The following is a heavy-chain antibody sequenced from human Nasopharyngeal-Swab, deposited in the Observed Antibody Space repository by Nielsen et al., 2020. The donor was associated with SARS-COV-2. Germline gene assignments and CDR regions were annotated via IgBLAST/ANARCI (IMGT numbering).Heavy chain of an antibody. Sequence: GESLKISCAASGFTVSSNYMSWVRQAPGKGLEWVSVIYSGGSTYYADSVKGRFTISRDNSKNTLYLQMNSLRAEDTAVYYCARALLWALDYWGQGTLVTVSS. V-gene: IGHV3-66*01. CDR2: IYSGGST. CDR1: GFTVSSNY. CDR3: ARALLWALDY. D-gene: IGHD1-26*01. J-gene: IGHJ4*02.